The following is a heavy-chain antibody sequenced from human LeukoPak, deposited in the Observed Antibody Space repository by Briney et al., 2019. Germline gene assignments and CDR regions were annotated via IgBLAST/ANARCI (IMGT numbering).Heavy chain of an antibody. CDR3: ARRVVVNAFDI. J-gene: IGHJ3*02. V-gene: IGHV4-39*01. Sequence: SETLSLTCTVSGGSISSSSYYWGWIRQPPGKGLEWIRSIYYSGSTYYNPSLKSRVTISVDTSKNQFSLKLSSVTAADTAVYYRARRVVVNAFDIWGQGTMVTVSS. D-gene: IGHD3-22*01. CDR1: GGSISSSSYY. CDR2: IYYSGST.